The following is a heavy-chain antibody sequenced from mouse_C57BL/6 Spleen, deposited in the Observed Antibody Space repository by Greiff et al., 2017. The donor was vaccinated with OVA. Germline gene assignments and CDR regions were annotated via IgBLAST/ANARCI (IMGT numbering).Heavy chain of an antibody. Sequence: EVKLVESGGGLVKPGGSLKLSCAASGFTFSDYGMHWVRQAPEKGLEWVAYISSGSSTIYYADTVKGRFTISRDNAKNTLFLQMTSLRSEDTAMYYCARGYYGNYGDAMDYWGQGTSVTVSS. CDR1: GFTFSDYG. CDR3: ARGYYGNYGDAMDY. D-gene: IGHD2-1*01. V-gene: IGHV5-17*01. J-gene: IGHJ4*01. CDR2: ISSGSSTI.